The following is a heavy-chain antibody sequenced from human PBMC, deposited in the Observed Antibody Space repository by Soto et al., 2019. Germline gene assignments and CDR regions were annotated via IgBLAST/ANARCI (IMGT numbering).Heavy chain of an antibody. J-gene: IGHJ4*02. CDR2: ISYDGSNK. D-gene: IGHD3-3*01. CDR1: GFTFSSYA. V-gene: IGHV3-30-3*01. Sequence: GGSLRLSCAASGFTFSSYAMHWVRQAPGKGLEWVAIISYDGSNKYYADSVKGRFTISRDNSKNTLYLQMNNLRAEDTAVYYCASRPPGERYFGVLDFWGQGTMVTVSS. CDR3: ASRPPGERYFGVLDF.